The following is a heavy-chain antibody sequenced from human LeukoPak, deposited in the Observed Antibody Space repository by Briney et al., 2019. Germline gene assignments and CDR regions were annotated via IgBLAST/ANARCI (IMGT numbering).Heavy chain of an antibody. D-gene: IGHD3-22*01. Sequence: GGSLRLSCAASGSTFSNYWMTWVRQAPGKGLEWVANIKQDGSEKYYVDSVKGRFTISRDNAKNSLYLQMNSLRAEDTAVYYCAREFDYYESSGSCDYWGQGPLVTVSS. CDR1: GSTFSNYW. CDR3: AREFDYYESSGSCDY. V-gene: IGHV3-7*01. CDR2: IKQDGSEK. J-gene: IGHJ4*02.